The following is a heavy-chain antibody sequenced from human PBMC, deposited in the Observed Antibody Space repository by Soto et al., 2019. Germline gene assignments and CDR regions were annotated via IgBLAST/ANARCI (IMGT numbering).Heavy chain of an antibody. CDR1: GYTFTGYY. J-gene: IGHJ6*02. D-gene: IGHD2-2*01. CDR2: INPNSGGT. CDR3: ARDARGCSSTRCYRAHFYYGMDV. Sequence: ASVKVSCKASGYTFTGYYMHWVRQAPGQGLEWMGWINPNSGGTNYAQKFQGRVTMTRDTSISTAYMELSRLRSDDTAVYLCARDARGCSSTRCYRAHFYYGMDVWGQGTTVTVSS. V-gene: IGHV1-2*02.